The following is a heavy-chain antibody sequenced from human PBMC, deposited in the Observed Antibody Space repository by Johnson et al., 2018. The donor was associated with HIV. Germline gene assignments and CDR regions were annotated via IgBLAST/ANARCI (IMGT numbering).Heavy chain of an antibody. CDR1: GFTFDDND. D-gene: IGHD3-10*01. CDR2: FNWNGGGT. V-gene: IGHV3-20*03. CDR3: ARDVGLWFGELRSGDAFDI. J-gene: IGHJ3*02. Sequence: VQLVESGGGVVGPGGSLRLSSTVPGFTFDDNDMSRVRQAPGKGLECVSGFNWNGGGTGHADPGVGRLTISRDNAKNSLYLQTKSLRAEGSALYYCARDVGLWFGELRSGDAFDIWGQGTMVTVSS.